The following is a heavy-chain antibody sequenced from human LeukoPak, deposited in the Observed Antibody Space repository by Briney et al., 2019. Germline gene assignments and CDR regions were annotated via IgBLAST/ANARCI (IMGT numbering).Heavy chain of an antibody. CDR2: INTNTGNP. J-gene: IGHJ1*01. V-gene: IGHV7-4-1*02. CDR1: GYTVTSDA. Sequence: GASVKVSCKASGYTVTSDAMNWVRQAPGQGLEWMGWINTNTGNPTYAQGFTGRFVFSLDTSVSTAYLQISSLKAEDTAVYYCAREPGYSSGWSEYFQHWGLGTLVTVSS. CDR3: AREPGYSSGWSEYFQH. D-gene: IGHD6-19*01.